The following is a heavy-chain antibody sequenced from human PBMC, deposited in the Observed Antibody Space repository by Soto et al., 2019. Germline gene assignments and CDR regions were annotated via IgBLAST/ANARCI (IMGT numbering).Heavy chain of an antibody. J-gene: IGHJ4*02. CDR1: GFTFSSYA. Sequence: GGSLRLSCAASGFTFSSYAMSWVRQAPGKGLEWVSAISGSGGSTYYADSVKGRFTISRDNSKNTLYLQMNSLRAEDTAVYYCAKVKGVIPKQLRAYYFDYWGQGTLVTVSS. D-gene: IGHD2-2*01. CDR3: AKVKGVIPKQLRAYYFDY. V-gene: IGHV3-23*01. CDR2: ISGSGGST.